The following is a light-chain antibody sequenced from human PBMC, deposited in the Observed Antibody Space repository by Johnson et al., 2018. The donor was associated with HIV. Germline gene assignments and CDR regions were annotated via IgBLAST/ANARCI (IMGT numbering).Light chain of an antibody. V-gene: IGLV1-51*02. CDR3: GSWDDSLNGHYV. CDR2: RDI. J-gene: IGLJ1*01. Sequence: QSVLTQPPSVSAAPGQKVTISCSGSSSNIGNNYVSWYQQLPGTAPNLLIYRDIQRPSGVPDRFSGSKSGTSASLAITGLQAGDEADYYCGSWDDSLNGHYVFGTGTKVTGL. CDR1: SSNIGNNY.